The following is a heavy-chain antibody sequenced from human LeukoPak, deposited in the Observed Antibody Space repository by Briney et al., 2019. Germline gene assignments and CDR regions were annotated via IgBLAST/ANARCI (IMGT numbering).Heavy chain of an antibody. CDR3: ARDPGGPRYYYYGMDV. Sequence: GGSLRLSCAASGFTFSDYYMSWIRQAPGKGLEWVSYISSSGSTIYYADSVKGRFTISRDNAKNSLYLQMNSLRAEDTAVYYCARDPGGPRYYYYGMDVWGQGTTVTVSS. CDR2: ISSSGSTI. D-gene: IGHD4-23*01. J-gene: IGHJ6*02. CDR1: GFTFSDYY. V-gene: IGHV3-11*04.